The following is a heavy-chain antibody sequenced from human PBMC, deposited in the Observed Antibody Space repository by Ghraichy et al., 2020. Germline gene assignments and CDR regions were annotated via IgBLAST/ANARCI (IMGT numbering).Heavy chain of an antibody. D-gene: IGHD3-22*01. CDR3: AREAITMIVVVITSEQYYFDY. J-gene: IGHJ4*02. CDR2: IKQDGSEK. CDR1: GFTFSSYW. V-gene: IGHV3-7*01. Sequence: LSLTCAASGFTFSSYWMSWVRQAPGKGLEWVANIKQDGSEKYYVDSVKGRFTISRDNAKNSLYLQMNSLRAEDTAVYYCAREAITMIVVVITSEQYYFDYWGQGTLVTVSS.